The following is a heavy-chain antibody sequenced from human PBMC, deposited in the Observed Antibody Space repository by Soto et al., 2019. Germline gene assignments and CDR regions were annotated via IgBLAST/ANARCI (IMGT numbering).Heavy chain of an antibody. CDR1: GFTFSNFG. Sequence: QVQVVEAGGGVVQPGRSLKLSCAASGFTFSNFGMHWVRQAPGKGLEWVAVIWHDGKEKYYADSAKGRSTISRDNSKNTLYLQMNSLRAEDTAVYYCVRDPRQDEAMDYWGQGTLVTVSS. CDR3: VRDPRQDEAMDY. J-gene: IGHJ4*02. V-gene: IGHV3-33*01. CDR2: IWHDGKEK.